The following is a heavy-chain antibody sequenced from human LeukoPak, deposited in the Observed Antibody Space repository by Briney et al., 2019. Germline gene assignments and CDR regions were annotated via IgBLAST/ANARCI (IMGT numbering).Heavy chain of an antibody. V-gene: IGHV4-31*03. CDR2: IYYSGST. CDR3: ARQIIYGYYFDY. D-gene: IGHD2-2*02. Sequence: PSQTLSLTCTVSGGSISSGGYYWSWIRQHPGKGLEWIGYIYYSGSTYYNPSLKSRVTISVDTFKNQFSLKLSPVTAADTAVYYCARQIIYGYYFDYWGQGTLVTVSS. CDR1: GGSISSGGYY. J-gene: IGHJ4*02.